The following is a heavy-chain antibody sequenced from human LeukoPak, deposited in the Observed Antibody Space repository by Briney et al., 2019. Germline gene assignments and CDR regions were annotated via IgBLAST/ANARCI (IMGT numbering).Heavy chain of an antibody. CDR3: ARDIVVVVAATQGYWFDP. CDR1: GGTFSSYA. V-gene: IGHV1-18*01. D-gene: IGHD2-15*01. CDR2: ISAYNGNT. J-gene: IGHJ5*02. Sequence: ASVKVSCKASGGTFSSYAISWVRQAPGQGLEWMGWISAYNGNTNYAQKLQGRVTMATDTSTSTAYMELRSLRSDDTAVYYCARDIVVVVAATQGYWFDPWGQGTLVTVSS.